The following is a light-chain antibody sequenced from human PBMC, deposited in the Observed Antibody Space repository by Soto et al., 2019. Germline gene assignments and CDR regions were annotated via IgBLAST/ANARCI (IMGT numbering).Light chain of an antibody. CDR1: QSVRSN. CDR2: GAS. CDR3: QHYNNWPPWT. Sequence: DIVMTQSPATLSVSPGERATLSCRASQSVRSNLAWYQQKPGQAPRLLIYGASTRATGIPARFSGSGSGTEFTLTISSLQSEDFAVYYCQHYNNWPPWTFGQGTKVEIK. J-gene: IGKJ1*01. V-gene: IGKV3-15*01.